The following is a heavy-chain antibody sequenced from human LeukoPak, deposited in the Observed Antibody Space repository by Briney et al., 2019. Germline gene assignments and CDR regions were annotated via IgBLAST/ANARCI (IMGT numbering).Heavy chain of an antibody. D-gene: IGHD6-19*01. CDR3: ARAFSSGWYPYSIGGLWLDY. Sequence: SETLSLTCTVSGGSISSYYWSWIRQPPGKGLEWIGYIYYTGSTNYNPSLESRVTISVDTSKNQFSLKLSSVTAADTAVYYCARAFSSGWYPYSIGGLWLDYWGQGTLVTVSS. J-gene: IGHJ4*02. CDR2: IYYTGST. CDR1: GGSISSYY. V-gene: IGHV4-59*01.